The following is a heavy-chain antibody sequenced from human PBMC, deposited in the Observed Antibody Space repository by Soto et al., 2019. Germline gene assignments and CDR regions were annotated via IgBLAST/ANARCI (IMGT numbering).Heavy chain of an antibody. Sequence: SDTLSLTCDVSGNSISTRSYFRSRIRQPPGRGLEWIGSIYYSGATYYNPSLQSRVTTSVDTSNNRFSLTLSALTAADTAVYFCARLAYSVDLQSWGQGSLVTVSS. V-gene: IGHV4-39*02. CDR2: IYYSGAT. CDR1: GNSISTRSYF. CDR3: ARLAYSVDLQS. D-gene: IGHD6-13*01. J-gene: IGHJ1*01.